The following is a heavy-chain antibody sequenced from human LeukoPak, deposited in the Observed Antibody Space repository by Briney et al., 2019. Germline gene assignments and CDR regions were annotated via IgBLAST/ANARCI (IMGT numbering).Heavy chain of an antibody. V-gene: IGHV1-2*02. CDR2: INPNSGGT. CDR3: ARERGYSGYDFVIGY. CDR1: GYTFTGYY. J-gene: IGHJ4*02. Sequence: ASVKVSCKASGYTFTGYYMHWVRQAPGQGLEWMGWINPNSGGTNFAQKFQGRVTMTRDTSISTGYMGLSRLRSDDTAVYYCARERGYSGYDFVIGYWGQGTLVTVSS. D-gene: IGHD5-12*01.